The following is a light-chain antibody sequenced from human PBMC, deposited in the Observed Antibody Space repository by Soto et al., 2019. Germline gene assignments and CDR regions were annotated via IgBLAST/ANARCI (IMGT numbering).Light chain of an antibody. CDR1: QSISSW. Sequence: DIQMTQSPSTLSASVGDRVTITCRASQSISSWLAWYQQKLGRAPRLLIYDASSLESGVPSRFSGSGYWTDFTLTISSLQHDDFATYYCQQYNTDSSLTFGGRTKVEIK. CDR3: QQYNTDSSLT. CDR2: DAS. V-gene: IGKV1-5*01. J-gene: IGKJ4*01.